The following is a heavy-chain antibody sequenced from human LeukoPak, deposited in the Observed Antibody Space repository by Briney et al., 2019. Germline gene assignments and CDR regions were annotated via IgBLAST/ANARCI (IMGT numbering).Heavy chain of an antibody. CDR2: INPSGGST. CDR3: ARPYAPRTYGDNFPIAFDI. D-gene: IGHD4-23*01. V-gene: IGHV1-46*01. J-gene: IGHJ3*02. Sequence: PGASLMVSCTASGYTFTSYYMHWVRQAPGQGLEWMGIINPSGGSTSYAQKFQGRAAMTRDTSTSTVYMELSSLRSEDTAVYYCARPYAPRTYGDNFPIAFDIWGQGTMVTVSS. CDR1: GYTFTSYY.